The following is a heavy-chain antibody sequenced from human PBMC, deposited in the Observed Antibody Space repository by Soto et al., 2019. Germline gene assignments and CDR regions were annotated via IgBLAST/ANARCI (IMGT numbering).Heavy chain of an antibody. D-gene: IGHD3-3*01. J-gene: IGHJ5*02. CDR2: ISGSGGT. CDR1: GFTFSTYA. Sequence: EVQLLESGGGLVQPGGSLRLSCAASGFTFSTYAMSWVRQAPGKGLVWVSAISGSGGTYYADSVKGRFTISRDNSKNTLYLQMNSLRAEDTAVYYCAKLRDYDFWSSYYTGGTGFDPWGQGTLVTVSS. CDR3: AKLRDYDFWSSYYTGGTGFDP. V-gene: IGHV3-23*01.